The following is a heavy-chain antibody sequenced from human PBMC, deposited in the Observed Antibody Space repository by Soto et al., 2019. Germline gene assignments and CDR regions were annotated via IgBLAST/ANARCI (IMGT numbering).Heavy chain of an antibody. Sequence: QVQLVASGGGVVQPGRSLRLSCAASGFTYSSYGMHWVRQAAGRGLEWVAVIQSGGSIKNYADSVKGRFTISRDNSKNTLHLQMNSLRAEDTAVYYCAREGSSNCFGALDYWGQGTLVTISS. CDR1: GFTYSSYG. CDR3: AREGSSNCFGALDY. D-gene: IGHD6-13*01. CDR2: IQSGGSIK. V-gene: IGHV3-33*01. J-gene: IGHJ4*02.